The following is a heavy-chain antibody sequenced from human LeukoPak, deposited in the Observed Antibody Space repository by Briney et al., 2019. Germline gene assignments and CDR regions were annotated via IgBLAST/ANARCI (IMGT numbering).Heavy chain of an antibody. CDR1: GGSISSGGYS. CDR2: IYHSGST. CDR3: ARGAIAAAGNWFDP. D-gene: IGHD6-13*01. J-gene: IGHJ5*02. V-gene: IGHV4-30-2*01. Sequence: SETLSLTCAVSGGSISSGGYSWSWIRQPPGKGLEWIGYIYHSGSTYYNPSLKSRVTISVDRSKNQFSLKLSSVTAADTAVCYCARGAIAAAGNWFDPWGQGTLVTVSS.